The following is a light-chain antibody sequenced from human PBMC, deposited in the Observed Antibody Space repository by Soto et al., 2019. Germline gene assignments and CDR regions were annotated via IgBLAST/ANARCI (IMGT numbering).Light chain of an antibody. J-gene: IGLJ3*02. CDR1: GGFDF. V-gene: IGLV2-11*01. CDR2: DVT. CDR3: CSYTGSYSV. Sequence: QSALTQPRSVSGSPGQSVAISCTGIGGFDFVSWYQQYPGKAPKLMLYDVTNRPSGVPDRFSASKSGDTASLTISGLQAEDEADYYCCSYTGSYSVFGGGTKLTVL.